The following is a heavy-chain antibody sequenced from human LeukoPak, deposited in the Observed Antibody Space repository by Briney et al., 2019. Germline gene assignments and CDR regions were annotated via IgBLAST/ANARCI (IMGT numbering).Heavy chain of an antibody. J-gene: IGHJ2*01. D-gene: IGHD4-23*01. Sequence: SETLSLTCAVYGGSFSGYYWSWIRQPPGKGLEWIGEINHSGSTNYNPSLKSRVTISVDTSKNQFSLKLSSVTAADTAVYYCARGRVVTPLSYFDLWGRGTLVTVSS. CDR1: GGSFSGYY. CDR2: INHSGST. CDR3: ARGRVVTPLSYFDL. V-gene: IGHV4-34*01.